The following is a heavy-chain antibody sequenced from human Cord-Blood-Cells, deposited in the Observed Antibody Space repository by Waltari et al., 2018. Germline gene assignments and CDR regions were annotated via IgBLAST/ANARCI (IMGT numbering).Heavy chain of an antibody. CDR3: AREGQGGSGAFDI. D-gene: IGHD3-10*01. Sequence: EVQLVESGGGLVKPGGSLRLSCAASGFTFSSSSMNWVRQAPGKGLEWVSSISSSSSYIYYADSVKGRFTISRDNAKNSLYLQMNSLRAEDTAVYYCAREGQGGSGAFDIWGQGTMVTVSS. V-gene: IGHV3-21*01. J-gene: IGHJ3*02. CDR2: ISSSSSYI. CDR1: GFTFSSSS.